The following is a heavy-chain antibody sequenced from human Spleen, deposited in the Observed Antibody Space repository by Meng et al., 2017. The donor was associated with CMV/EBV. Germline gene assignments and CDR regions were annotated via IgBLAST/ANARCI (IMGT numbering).Heavy chain of an antibody. V-gene: IGHV4-34*01. D-gene: IGHD3-22*01. CDR2: INHSGST. J-gene: IGHJ4*02. CDR3: ASLPRIRYDSSGYYSDY. Sequence: YGGSFSGYDWSWIRQHPGKGLEWIGEINHSGSTNYNPSLKSRVTISVDTSKNQFSLKLSSVTAADTAVYYCASLPRIRYDSSGYYSDYWGQGTLVTVSS. CDR1: GGSFSGYD.